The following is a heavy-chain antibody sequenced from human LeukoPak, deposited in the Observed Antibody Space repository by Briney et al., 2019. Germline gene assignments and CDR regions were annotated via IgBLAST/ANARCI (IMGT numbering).Heavy chain of an antibody. CDR2: ISGGGGSTYYA. CDR1: GFTFNNYA. J-gene: IGHJ4*02. CDR3: ARRSAAQAFDY. D-gene: IGHD4-17*01. Sequence: GGSLRLSCAASGFTFNNYAMSWVRQAPGEGLSWVSTISGGGGSTYYAYYADSVRGRFTLSRDNSKNTLYLQMNSLRAEDTAIYYCARRSAAQAFDYWGQGTLVTVST. V-gene: IGHV3-23*01.